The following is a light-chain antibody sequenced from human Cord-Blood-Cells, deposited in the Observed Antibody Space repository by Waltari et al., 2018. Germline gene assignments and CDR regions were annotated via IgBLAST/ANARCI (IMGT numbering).Light chain of an antibody. CDR1: KLGDKY. J-gene: IGLJ3*02. CDR2: QES. V-gene: IGLV3-1*01. CDR3: QAWDSSTAV. Sequence: SYELTQPPSVSVSPGQTASITCSGDKLGDKYACWYQQKPGQSPVPVIYQESKRPSGIPERFAGSNSGNTATLTISGTQAMDEADYYCQAWDSSTAVFGGGTKLTVL.